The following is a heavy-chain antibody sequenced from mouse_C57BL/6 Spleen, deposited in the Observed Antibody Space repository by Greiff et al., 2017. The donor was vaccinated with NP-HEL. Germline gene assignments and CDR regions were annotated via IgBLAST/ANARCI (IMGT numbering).Heavy chain of an antibody. Sequence: EVRLVESGGGLVKPGGSLKLSCAASGFTFSDYGMHWVRQAPEKGLEWVAYISSGSSTIYYADTVKGRFTISRDNAKNTLFLQMTSLRSEDTAMYYCARPSRNYVLFDYWGQGTTLTVSS. J-gene: IGHJ2*01. CDR1: GFTFSDYG. CDR2: ISSGSSTI. CDR3: ARPSRNYVLFDY. D-gene: IGHD5-5*01. V-gene: IGHV5-17*01.